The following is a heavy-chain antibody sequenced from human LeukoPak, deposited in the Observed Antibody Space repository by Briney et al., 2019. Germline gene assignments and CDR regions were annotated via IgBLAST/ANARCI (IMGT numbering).Heavy chain of an antibody. V-gene: IGHV3-48*03. Sequence: GGSLRLSCAASGFTFSSYEMNWVRQAPGKGLEWVSYISSSGSTIYYADSVKGRFTISRDNAKNSLYLQMNSLRAEDTAVYYCARWRSGPFDYWGQGALVTVSS. CDR1: GFTFSSYE. J-gene: IGHJ4*02. CDR3: ARWRSGPFDY. CDR2: ISSSGSTI. D-gene: IGHD3-3*01.